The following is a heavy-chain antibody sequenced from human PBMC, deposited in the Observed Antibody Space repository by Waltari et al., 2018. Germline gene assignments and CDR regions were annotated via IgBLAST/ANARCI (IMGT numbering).Heavy chain of an antibody. J-gene: IGHJ6*03. D-gene: IGHD4-17*01. Sequence: EVQLVESGGVVVQPGGSLRLSCAASGFTFDDYAMHWVRQAPGKGLEWVSLISWDGGSTYYADSVKGRFTISRDNSKNSLYLQMNSLRAEDTALYYCAKDTLGRSYGDYIPYYYYYMDVWGKGTTVTVSS. V-gene: IGHV3-43D*04. CDR2: ISWDGGST. CDR1: GFTFDDYA. CDR3: AKDTLGRSYGDYIPYYYYYMDV.